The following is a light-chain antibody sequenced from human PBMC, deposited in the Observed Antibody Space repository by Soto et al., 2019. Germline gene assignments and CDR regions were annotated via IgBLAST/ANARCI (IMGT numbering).Light chain of an antibody. V-gene: IGKV3-15*01. J-gene: IGKJ1*01. CDR3: QQYNNWPRT. CDR2: GAS. Sequence: EIVMTQSPATLSVSPGERATLPCRASQSVSSNLAWYQQKPGRAPRLLIYGASTRATGIPARFSGSGSGTEGTITISSLQSEDFEVYYCQQYNNWPRTFGQGTKVDIK. CDR1: QSVSSN.